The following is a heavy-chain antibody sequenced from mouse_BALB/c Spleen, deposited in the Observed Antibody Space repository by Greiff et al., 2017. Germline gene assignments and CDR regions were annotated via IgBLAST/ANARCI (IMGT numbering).Heavy chain of an antibody. D-gene: IGHD2-3*01. V-gene: IGHV1-14*01. J-gene: IGHJ3*01. CDR1: GYTFTSYV. CDR3: ARRTGDGYYLFAY. CDR2: INPYNDGT. Sequence: VQLQQSGPELVKPGASVKMSCKASGYTFTSYVMHWVKQKPGQGLEWIGYINPYNDGTKYNEKFKGKATLTSDKSSSTAYMELSSLTSEDSAVYYCARRTGDGYYLFAYWGQGTLVTVSA.